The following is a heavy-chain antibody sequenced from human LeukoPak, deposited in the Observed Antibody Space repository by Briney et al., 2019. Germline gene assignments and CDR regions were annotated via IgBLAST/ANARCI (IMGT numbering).Heavy chain of an antibody. V-gene: IGHV1-69*13. D-gene: IGHD5-18*01. CDR2: IIPIFGTA. J-gene: IGHJ5*02. CDR1: GGTFSSYA. Sequence: RASVKVSCKASGGTFSSYAISWVRQAPGQGLEWMGGIIPIFGTANYAQKFQGRVTITADESTSTAYMELSSLRSEDTAVYYCAREDTAIASKYNWFDPWGQGTLVTVSS. CDR3: AREDTAIASKYNWFDP.